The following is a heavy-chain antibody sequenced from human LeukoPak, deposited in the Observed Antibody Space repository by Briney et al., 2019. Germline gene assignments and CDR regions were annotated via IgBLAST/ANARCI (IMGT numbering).Heavy chain of an antibody. Sequence: SETLSLTCGVSGGSITQTNYWTWVRQPPGKGLEWIGEVNLQGSTNYNPSLMGRVAISVDKSENHVSPQLTSVTAADTAVYYCARHSGISMALLFFDYWGQGTLVTVSS. CDR3: ARHSGISMALLFFDY. J-gene: IGHJ4*02. D-gene: IGHD1-14*01. CDR2: VNLQGST. V-gene: IGHV4-4*02. CDR1: GGSITQTNY.